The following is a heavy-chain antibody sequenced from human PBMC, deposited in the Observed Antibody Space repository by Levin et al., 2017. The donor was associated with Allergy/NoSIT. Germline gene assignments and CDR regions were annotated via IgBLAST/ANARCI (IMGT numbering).Heavy chain of an antibody. J-gene: IGHJ6*03. CDR1: GFTFGDYA. D-gene: IGHD3-16*01. V-gene: IGHV3-49*03. CDR3: TRPPYYDYGTMDV. Sequence: PGESLKISCTASGFTFGDYAMSWFRQAPGKGLEWVGFIRSKAYGGTTEYAASVKGRFTISRDDSKSIAYLQMNSLKTEDTAVYYCTRPPYYDYGTMDVWGKGTTVTVSS. CDR2: IRSKAYGGTT.